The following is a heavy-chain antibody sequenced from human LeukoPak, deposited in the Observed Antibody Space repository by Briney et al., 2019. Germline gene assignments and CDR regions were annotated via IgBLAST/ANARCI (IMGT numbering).Heavy chain of an antibody. V-gene: IGHV3-48*04. Sequence: PGGSLRLSGAASGFTFSSYSMNWVRQAPGKGLEWVSYISSSGSTIYYADSVKGRFTISRDNAKNSLYLQMNSLRAEDTAVYYCAELGITMIGGVWGKGTTVTISS. CDR2: ISSSGSTI. D-gene: IGHD3-10*02. CDR1: GFTFSSYS. CDR3: AELGITMIGGV. J-gene: IGHJ6*04.